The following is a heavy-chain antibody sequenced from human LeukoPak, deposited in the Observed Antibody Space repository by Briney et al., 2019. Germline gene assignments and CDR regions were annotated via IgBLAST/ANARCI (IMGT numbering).Heavy chain of an antibody. V-gene: IGHV3-7*03. CDR2: INQDGSEK. CDR3: ARAVTSTEGY. J-gene: IGHJ4*02. Sequence: PGGSLRLSCAASGFTFTTYWMTWVRQAPGKGLAGVASINQDGSEKYYVDSVKGRFTISRDNAQKSLYLEMKSLSAKDTAVYYCARAVTSTEGYWGQGTLVTVSS. CDR1: GFTFTTYW.